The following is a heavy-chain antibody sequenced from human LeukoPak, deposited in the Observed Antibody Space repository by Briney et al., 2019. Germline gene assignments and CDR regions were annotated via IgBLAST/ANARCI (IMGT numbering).Heavy chain of an antibody. D-gene: IGHD2-2*01. CDR2: IYTSGST. J-gene: IGHJ3*02. CDR1: GGSFSGYY. CDR3: ARARYCSSTSCPALQDAFDI. Sequence: SETLSLTCAVYGGSFSGYYWSWTRPPAGKGLEWIGRIYTSGSTNYNPSLKSRVTMSVDTSKNQFSLKLSSVTAADTAVYYCARARYCSSTSCPALQDAFDIWGQGTMVTVSS. V-gene: IGHV4-59*10.